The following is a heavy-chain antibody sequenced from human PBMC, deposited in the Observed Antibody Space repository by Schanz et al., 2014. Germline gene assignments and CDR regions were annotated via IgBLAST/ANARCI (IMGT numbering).Heavy chain of an antibody. J-gene: IGHJ4*02. CDR2: IGSGPSTSIM. CDR3: AKSYDTSGYSGFDY. D-gene: IGHD3-22*01. V-gene: IGHV3-48*01. CDR1: GFTFSSYS. Sequence: EVQLVESGGGLVQPGGSLRLSCAASGFTFSSYSMNWVRQVPGKGLEWISYIGSGPSTSIMSYADSVRGRFTISRDNAKNSLYLQMNSLRTEDTAVYFCAKSYDTSGYSGFDYWGQGTLVTVTS.